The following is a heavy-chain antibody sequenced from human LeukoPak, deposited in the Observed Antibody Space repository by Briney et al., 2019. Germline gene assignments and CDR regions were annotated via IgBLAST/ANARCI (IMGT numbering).Heavy chain of an antibody. D-gene: IGHD3-10*01. CDR2: ISGNGANT. CDR3: AKVRSWAIWFGLDY. Sequence: PGGSLRLSCAGSGFSFGSHAMTWVRQAPGKGLEWVSAISGNGANTYYGDSVKGRFTISRDNSKNTLFLQMTGLRVEDTAIYYCAKVRSWAIWFGLDYWGQGTVITVSS. CDR1: GFSFGSHA. V-gene: IGHV3-23*01. J-gene: IGHJ4*02.